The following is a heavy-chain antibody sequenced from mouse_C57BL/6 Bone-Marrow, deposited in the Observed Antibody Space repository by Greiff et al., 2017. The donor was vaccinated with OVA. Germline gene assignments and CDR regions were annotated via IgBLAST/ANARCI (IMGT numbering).Heavy chain of an antibody. CDR3: ARWGGAQAPFAY. V-gene: IGHV1-52*01. J-gene: IGHJ3*01. CDR1: GYTFTSYW. Sequence: VQLQQPGAELVRPGSSVKLSCKASGYTFTSYWMHWVKQRPIQGLEWIGNIDPSDSETHYNQKFKDKATLTVDKSSSTAYMQLSSLTSEDSAVYYCARWGGAQAPFAYWGQGTLVTVSA. CDR2: IDPSDSET. D-gene: IGHD3-2*02.